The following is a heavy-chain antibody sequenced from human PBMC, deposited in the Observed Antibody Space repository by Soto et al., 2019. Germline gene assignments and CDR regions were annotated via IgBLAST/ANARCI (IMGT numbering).Heavy chain of an antibody. CDR2: IYYSGST. CDR1: GGSISSYY. J-gene: IGHJ6*02. V-gene: IGHV4-59*08. CDR3: ARHSSIAAAYGMDV. D-gene: IGHD6-13*01. Sequence: QVQLQESGPGLVKPSETLSLTCTVSGGSISSYYWSWIRQPPGKGLEWIAYIYYSGSTNYNPSLKSRGTMSVDTSNNQFSLKLSSVTAADTAVYYCARHSSIAAAYGMDVWGQGTTVTVSS.